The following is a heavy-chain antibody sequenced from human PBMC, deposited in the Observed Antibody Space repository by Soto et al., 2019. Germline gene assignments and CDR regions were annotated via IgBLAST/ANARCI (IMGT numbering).Heavy chain of an antibody. J-gene: IGHJ4*02. V-gene: IGHV4-4*02. CDR1: GGSISSSYW. Sequence: PSETLSLTCAVSGGSISSSYWWSWVRQPPGKGLEWIGEIYHSGSTNYNTSLKSRVTISVDKSKNQFSLKLSSVTAADTAVYYCARASTTVTTLDYWGQGTLVTVSS. D-gene: IGHD4-17*01. CDR3: ARASTTVTTLDY. CDR2: IYHSGST.